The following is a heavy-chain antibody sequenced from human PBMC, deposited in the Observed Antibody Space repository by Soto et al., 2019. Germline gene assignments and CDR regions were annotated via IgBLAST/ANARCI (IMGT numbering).Heavy chain of an antibody. CDR2: IHSSGGT. CDR3: ASVVVGATRQSGSDH. J-gene: IGHJ4*02. V-gene: IGHV4-39*02. D-gene: IGHD1-26*01. Sequence: QLQESGPGLVKPSETLSLTCTVSLGSVNTADYFWAWIRQAPGKGLEFIGSIHSSGGTFYSLSLKSRVSISIDKSKNHFSLMLTSVTAGDTAVYFCASVVVGATRQSGSDHWGQGTLVTVS. CDR1: LGSVNTADYF.